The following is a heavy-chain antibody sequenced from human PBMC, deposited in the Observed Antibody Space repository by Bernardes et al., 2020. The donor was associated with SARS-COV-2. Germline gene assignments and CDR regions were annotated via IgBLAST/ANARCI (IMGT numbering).Heavy chain of an antibody. Sequence: GGSLRLSCTASGFAFRSYGMHWVRQAPGKGLEWMTVISYDGKKSYYADSVKGRFTITRDNSRDTLYLQMSSLRVEDTAVYYCAKEATARRSTCLDDWGQGILVTVSS. CDR3: AKEATARRSTCLDD. V-gene: IGHV3-30*18. J-gene: IGHJ4*02. CDR1: GFAFRSYG. CDR2: ISYDGKKS. D-gene: IGHD1-26*01.